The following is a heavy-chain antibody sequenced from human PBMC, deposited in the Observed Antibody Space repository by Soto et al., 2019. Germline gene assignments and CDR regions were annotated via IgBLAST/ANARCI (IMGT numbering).Heavy chain of an antibody. V-gene: IGHV3-30-3*01. CDR2: ISYDGSNK. CDR1: GFTFSSYA. CDR3: ARDSDIVATDFVY. Sequence: GGSLRLSCAASGFTFSSYAMHWVRQAPGKGLEWVAVISYDGSNKYYADSVKGRFTISRDNSKNTLYLQMNSLRAEDTAVYYSARDSDIVATDFVYWGQGTLVTVSS. D-gene: IGHD5-12*01. J-gene: IGHJ4*02.